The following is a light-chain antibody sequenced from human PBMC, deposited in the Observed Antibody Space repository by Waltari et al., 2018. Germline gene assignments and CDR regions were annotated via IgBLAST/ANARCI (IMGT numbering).Light chain of an antibody. CDR2: DAS. J-gene: IGKJ5*01. CDR3: QHRSNWPA. CDR1: QSVSSY. Sequence: EIVLTQSPATLSLSPGERATLSCRASQSVSSYLAWYQQKPGQPPRLPIYDASNRATGIPARFSGCGSGTDFTLTIGSLEPEDFSVYYCQHRSNWPAFGQGTRLEIK. V-gene: IGKV3-11*01.